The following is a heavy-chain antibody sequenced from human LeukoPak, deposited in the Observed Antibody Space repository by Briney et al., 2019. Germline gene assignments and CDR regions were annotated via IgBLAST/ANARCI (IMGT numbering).Heavy chain of an antibody. V-gene: IGHV3-23*01. D-gene: IGHD3-9*01. CDR1: GFTFSSYA. Sequence: GGSLRPSCTASGFTFSSYAMSWVRQAPGKGLEWVSAISGSGGSTYYADSVKGRFTISRDNSKNTLYLQMNSLRAEDTAVYYCAKDQGDILTAVDYWGQGTLVTVSS. J-gene: IGHJ4*02. CDR2: ISGSGGST. CDR3: AKDQGDILTAVDY.